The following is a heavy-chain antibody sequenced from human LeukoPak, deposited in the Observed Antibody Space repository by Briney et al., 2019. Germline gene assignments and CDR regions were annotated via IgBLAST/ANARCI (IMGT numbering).Heavy chain of an antibody. CDR2: ISFDGSNK. CDR3: ARDKDCDGDSEGLDY. CDR1: GFPFSRYT. V-gene: IGHV3-30-3*01. D-gene: IGHD4-23*01. J-gene: IGHJ4*02. Sequence: GGSLRLSCTASGFPFSRYTMHWVRQAPGKGLEWVAVISFDGSNKYYADSVKGRFTISRDNSKNTLYLQMNSLRADDTAVYYCARDKDCDGDSEGLDYWGQGTQVTVSS.